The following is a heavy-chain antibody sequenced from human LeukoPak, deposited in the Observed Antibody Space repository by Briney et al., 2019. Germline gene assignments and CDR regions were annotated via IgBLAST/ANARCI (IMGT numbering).Heavy chain of an antibody. J-gene: IGHJ5*02. D-gene: IGHD3-22*01. CDR3: ARTLVVVITTKPFSYNWFDP. CDR2: IYTSGST. CDR1: GGSISSYY. V-gene: IGHV4-4*07. Sequence: PSETLSLTCTVSGGSISSYYWSWIRQPAGKGLEWIGRIYTSGSTNYNPSLKSRVTMSVDTSKNQFSLKLSSVTAADTAVYYCARTLVVVITTKPFSYNWFDPWGQGTLVTVSS.